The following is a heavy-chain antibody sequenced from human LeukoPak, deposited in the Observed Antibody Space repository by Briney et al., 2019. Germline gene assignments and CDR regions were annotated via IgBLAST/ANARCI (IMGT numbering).Heavy chain of an antibody. D-gene: IGHD4-17*01. CDR2: IIPILGIA. Sequence: GASVKVSCKASGGTFSSYAISWVRQAPGQGLEWMGRIIPILGIANYAQKFQGRVTITADKSTSTAYMELSSLRSEDTAVYYCAREGDYRGDYYGMDAWGQGTTVTVSS. V-gene: IGHV1-69*04. J-gene: IGHJ6*02. CDR3: AREGDYRGDYYGMDA. CDR1: GGTFSSYA.